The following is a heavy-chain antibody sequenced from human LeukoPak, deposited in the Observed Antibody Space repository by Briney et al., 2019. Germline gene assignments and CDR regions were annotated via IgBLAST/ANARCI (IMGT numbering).Heavy chain of an antibody. J-gene: IGHJ4*02. CDR1: EYSFSTYW. CDR2: IFPGDSDT. CDR3: ARRGGSHNFFDY. V-gene: IGHV5-51*03. D-gene: IGHD1-26*01. Sequence: PGESLRFSCGGSEYSFSTYWFGWVRQMPGKGLEWVGIIFPGDSDTRYSPPFQGQVTISADKSITTAYLQWSTLKASDTAMYYCARRGGSHNFFDYWGQGTLVTVSS.